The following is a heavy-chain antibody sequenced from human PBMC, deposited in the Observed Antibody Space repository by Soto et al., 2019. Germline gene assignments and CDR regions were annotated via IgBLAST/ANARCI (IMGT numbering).Heavy chain of an antibody. CDR1: GFTFSSYA. J-gene: IGHJ4*02. CDR3: AKNYFFDS. V-gene: IGHV3-23*01. CDR2: IGVSSDA. Sequence: GESLKISCAASGFTFSSYAMSWARQAPGKGLEWVSSIGVSSDAYYADSVKGRFTISRDNSRNTLYLQMNSLRAEDTALYYCAKNYFFDSWGQGTLVTVSS.